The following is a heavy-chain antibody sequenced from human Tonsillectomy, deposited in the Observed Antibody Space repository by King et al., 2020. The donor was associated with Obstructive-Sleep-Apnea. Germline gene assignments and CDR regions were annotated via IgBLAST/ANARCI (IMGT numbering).Heavy chain of an antibody. CDR2: ISSIGSTI. V-gene: IGHV3-11*01. Sequence: VQLVESGGGLVKPGGSLRLSCAASGFTFSDYYMSWIRQAPGKGLEWVSYISSIGSTIYYADSVKGRFTISRDNAKNSLYLQMNSRRAEDTAVYFCARDHDYDDSSGLYHYYCYGMDVWGQGTRVTVSS. CDR1: GFTFSDYY. J-gene: IGHJ6*02. CDR3: ARDHDYDDSSGLYHYYCYGMDV. D-gene: IGHD3-22*01.